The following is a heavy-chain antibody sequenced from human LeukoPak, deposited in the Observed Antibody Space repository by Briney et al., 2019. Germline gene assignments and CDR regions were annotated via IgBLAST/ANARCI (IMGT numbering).Heavy chain of an antibody. J-gene: IGHJ4*02. V-gene: IGHV4-61*01. CDR1: GGSVSSGSYY. CDR2: IYYSGST. Sequence: ETLSLTCTVSGGSVSSGSYYWSWIRQPPGKGLEWIGYIYYSGSTNYNPSLKSRVTISVDTSKNQFSLKLSSVTAADTAVYYCAREVGGNFDYWGQGTMVADSS. CDR3: AREVGGNFDY.